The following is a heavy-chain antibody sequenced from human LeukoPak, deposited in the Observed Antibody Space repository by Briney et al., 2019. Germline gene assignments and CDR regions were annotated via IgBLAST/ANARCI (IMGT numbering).Heavy chain of an antibody. V-gene: IGHV3-23*01. J-gene: IGHJ4*02. CDR3: AAFFGSGTYFIDY. CDR1: GFTLSNYV. CDR2: ISGSAETT. D-gene: IGHD3-10*01. Sequence: GGSLRLSCAASGFTLSNYVMTWVRQAPGKGLEWVSTISGSAETTYYADSVKGRFTISRDNSKNTLYPQMNSLKAEDTAVYYCAAFFGSGTYFIDYWGQGTLVSVSS.